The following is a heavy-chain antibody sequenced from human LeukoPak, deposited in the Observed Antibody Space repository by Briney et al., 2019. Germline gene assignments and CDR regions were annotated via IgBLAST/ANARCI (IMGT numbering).Heavy chain of an antibody. CDR3: ARDWAVVVVAASTWFDP. D-gene: IGHD2-15*01. CDR2: INPSAGST. V-gene: IGHV1-46*01. CDR1: GYTFTSYY. Sequence: ASLKVYCKASGYTFTSYYMHWVRQAPGQGLEWMGLINPSAGSTSYAQKVQGQVTMIMDMSTISFYMELSSLRSEDTVVYYCARDWAVVVVAASTWFDPWVQGTLVTVSS. J-gene: IGHJ5*02.